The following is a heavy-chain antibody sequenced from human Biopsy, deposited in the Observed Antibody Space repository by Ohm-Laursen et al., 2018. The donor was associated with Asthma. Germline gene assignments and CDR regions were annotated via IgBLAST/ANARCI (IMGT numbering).Heavy chain of an antibody. CDR3: ARDVMEWYLPAFDF. J-gene: IGHJ4*02. Sequence: SLRLSCTASGFTFRSYAMHWVRQAPGKGLEWVAVGGSYYDGGLKYYADSANGRFTVSRDDSKNTLYLQMNSLRPDDTAVYYCARDVMEWYLPAFDFWGQGTLVTVSS. V-gene: IGHV3-30-3*01. D-gene: IGHD3-3*01. CDR2: GGSYYDGGLK. CDR1: GFTFRSYA.